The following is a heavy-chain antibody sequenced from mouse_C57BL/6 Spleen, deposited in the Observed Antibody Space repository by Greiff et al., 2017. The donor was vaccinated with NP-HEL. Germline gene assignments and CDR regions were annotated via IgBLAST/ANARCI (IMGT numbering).Heavy chain of an antibody. Sequence: VQLVESGAELARPGASVKMSCKASGYTFTSYTMHWVKQRPGQGLEWIGYINPSSGYTKYNQKFKDKATLTADKSSSTAYMQLSSLTSEDSAVYYCARDDGYLDYWGQGTTLTVSS. CDR3: ARDDGYLDY. D-gene: IGHD2-3*01. V-gene: IGHV1-4*01. CDR2: INPSSGYT. J-gene: IGHJ2*01. CDR1: GYTFTSYT.